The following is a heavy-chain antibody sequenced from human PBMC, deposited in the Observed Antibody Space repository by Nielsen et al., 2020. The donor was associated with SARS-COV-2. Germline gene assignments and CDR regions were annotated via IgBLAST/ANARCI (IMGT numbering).Heavy chain of an antibody. J-gene: IGHJ4*02. Sequence: GESLKISCAASGFTFSSYGMHWVRQAPGKGLEWVAVISYDGSNKYYADSVKGRFTISRDNSKNTLYLQMNSLRAEDTAVYYCARVYGGRWGQGTLVTVSS. CDR1: GFTFSSYG. CDR3: ARVYGGR. D-gene: IGHD4/OR15-4a*01. CDR2: ISYDGSNK. V-gene: IGHV3-30*03.